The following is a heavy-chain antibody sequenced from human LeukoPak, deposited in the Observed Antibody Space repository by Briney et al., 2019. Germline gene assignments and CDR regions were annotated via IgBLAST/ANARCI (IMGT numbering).Heavy chain of an antibody. V-gene: IGHV4-34*01. J-gene: IGHJ4*02. CDR3: ARGPIAVAGITALNY. Sequence: PSETLSLTCAVYGGSFSGYYWSWIRQPPGKGREWIGEINHSGSTNYNTSLKSRVTISVDTSKNQFSLKLSSVTAADTAVYNCARGPIAVAGITALNYWGQGTLVTVSS. D-gene: IGHD6-19*01. CDR2: INHSGST. CDR1: GGSFSGYY.